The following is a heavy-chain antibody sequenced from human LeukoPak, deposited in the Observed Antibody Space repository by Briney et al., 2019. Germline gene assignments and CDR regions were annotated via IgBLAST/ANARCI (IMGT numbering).Heavy chain of an antibody. Sequence: SVKVSCKASGGTFSSYAISWVRQAPGQGLEWMGRIIPIFGTANYAQKFQGRVTITTDESTSTAYMELSSLRSEDTAVYYCARGIDEQYGYFDLWGRGTLVTVSS. CDR1: GGTFSSYA. V-gene: IGHV1-69*05. CDR3: ARGIDEQYGYFDL. D-gene: IGHD6-13*01. J-gene: IGHJ2*01. CDR2: IIPIFGTA.